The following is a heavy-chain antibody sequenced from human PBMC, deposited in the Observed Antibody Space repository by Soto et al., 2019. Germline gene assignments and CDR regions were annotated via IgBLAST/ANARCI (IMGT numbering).Heavy chain of an antibody. CDR2: ISWNSGSI. V-gene: IGHV3-9*01. Sequence: VQLVESGGGLVQSGRSLRLSCAVSGFTFDDYVMHWVRQAPGKGLERVSGISWNSGSIDYADSVKGRFTISRDNAKNSLYLQMNSLRAEDTALYYCAKDITAAKPHGMDVWGQGTTVTVSS. CDR1: GFTFDDYV. CDR3: AKDITAAKPHGMDV. J-gene: IGHJ6*02. D-gene: IGHD6-13*01.